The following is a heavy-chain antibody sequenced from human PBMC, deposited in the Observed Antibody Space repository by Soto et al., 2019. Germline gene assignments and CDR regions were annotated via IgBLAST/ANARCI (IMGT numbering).Heavy chain of an antibody. J-gene: IGHJ5*02. CDR1: GGSISSYY. CDR3: ARGGVAARKGRWFDR. CDR2: IHYSGST. D-gene: IGHD6-25*01. Sequence: SETLSLTCTVSGGSISSYYWGWIRQPPGKGLEWIGYIHYSGSTNYNPSLRSRVTISVDTPKNQFSLKVNSMTAADTAIYYCARGGVAARKGRWFDRWGQGTLVNVSS. V-gene: IGHV4-59*01.